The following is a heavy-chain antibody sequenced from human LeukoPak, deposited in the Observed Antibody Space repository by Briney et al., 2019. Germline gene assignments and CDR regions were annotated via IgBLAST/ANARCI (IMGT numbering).Heavy chain of an antibody. Sequence: PGGSLRLSCAVSGWSFSSYWMSWVRQVPGKGLEWVSSINEVGSDTRYADSVRGRFTISRDNAKNSLYLQMNSLRVEDTAVYYCATPLDYYDSSGYHQGGDWGQGTLVTVSS. CDR2: INEVGSDT. V-gene: IGHV3-7*03. CDR1: GWSFSSYW. D-gene: IGHD3-22*01. J-gene: IGHJ4*02. CDR3: ATPLDYYDSSGYHQGGD.